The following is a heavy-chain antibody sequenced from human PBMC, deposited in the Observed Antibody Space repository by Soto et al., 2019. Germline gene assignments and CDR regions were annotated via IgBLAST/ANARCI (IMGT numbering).Heavy chain of an antibody. Sequence: LIRSCAASSFSFSGYGMHWVRQAPGKGLEWVAVILYDGSNKYYADSVKGRFTISRDNSKNTLYLQMNSLRAEDTAVYYCARDPGSYYYGMDVWGQGTTVTVSS. V-gene: IGHV3-33*01. CDR1: SFSFSGYG. CDR3: ARDPGSYYYGMDV. CDR2: ILYDGSNK. J-gene: IGHJ6*02.